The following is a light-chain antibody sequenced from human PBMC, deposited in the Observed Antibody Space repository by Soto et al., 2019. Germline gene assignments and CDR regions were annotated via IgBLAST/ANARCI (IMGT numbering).Light chain of an antibody. Sequence: QSVLTQPASVSGSPGQSITISCTGTSSDVGGYNYVSWYQQHPGNAPKLMIYDVSNRPSGVSNRFSGSKSGNTASLTIPGLQAEDEADYYCSSYTSSSTYVVFGGGTKLTVL. CDR3: SSYTSSSTYVV. CDR1: SSDVGGYNY. J-gene: IGLJ2*01. CDR2: DVS. V-gene: IGLV2-14*01.